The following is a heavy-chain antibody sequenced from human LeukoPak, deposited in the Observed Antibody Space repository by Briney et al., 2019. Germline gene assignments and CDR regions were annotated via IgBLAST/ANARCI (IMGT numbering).Heavy chain of an antibody. J-gene: IGHJ4*02. CDR2: NSTSGGTT. D-gene: IGHD3-10*01. CDR1: GITFNSYA. V-gene: IGHV3-64D*06. CDR3: VKGGVTIIRGVIFDY. Sequence: PGGSLRLSCSASGITFNSYAMHWVRQAPGKGLEYVSANSTSGGTTYYAHSVKGRFTISRDNSKNTLYLQMSSLRPEDTAVYYCVKGGVTIIRGVIFDYWGQGTLVTVSS.